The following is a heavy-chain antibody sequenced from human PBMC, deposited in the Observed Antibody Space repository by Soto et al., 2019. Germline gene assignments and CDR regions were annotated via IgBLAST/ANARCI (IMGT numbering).Heavy chain of an antibody. CDR1: GGTLSRSA. CDR2: IIPISGPA. J-gene: IGHJ4*02. CDR3: GTGSSWTKVES. V-gene: IGHV1-69*01. Sequence: QVQLVQSGAEVKKPGSSVKVSCKASGGTLSRSAISWVRQTPGQGLEWMGGIIPISGPAIYAQKFRGRVSIIADESTRTAYMEMSSLRSEDTAVYYCGTGSSWTKVESWGQGTLVTVSS. D-gene: IGHD6-13*01.